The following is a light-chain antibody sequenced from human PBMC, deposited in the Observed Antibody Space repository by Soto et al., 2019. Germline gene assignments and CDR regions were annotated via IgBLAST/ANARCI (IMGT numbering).Light chain of an antibody. CDR1: RSNIGNNA. V-gene: IGLV1-36*01. CDR2: YDD. Sequence: QSVLTQPPSVSEAPRQRVTISCSGRRSNIGNNAVFWYQQFPGTAPKLLIYYDDLLPSGVSDRFSGSKSGTSASLAISGLQSEDEADYYCAAWDDSLNGYVFGTGTKLTVL. CDR3: AAWDDSLNGYV. J-gene: IGLJ1*01.